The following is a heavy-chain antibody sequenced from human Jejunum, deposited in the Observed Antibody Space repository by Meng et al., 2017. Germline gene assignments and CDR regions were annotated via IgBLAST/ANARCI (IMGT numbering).Heavy chain of an antibody. D-gene: IGHD3-10*01. Sequence: QVRLQKAGPGLVKPSQTLSLTCTVSGDSFNSPDYYWSWIRQPPEKGLEWIGYIYYSGSTYYNPSLKSRVSISGDTSNKQFSLKLTSVTAADTAVYYCMSHERSGRYSTNWFDPWGQGTLVTVSS. J-gene: IGHJ5*02. V-gene: IGHV4-30-4*01. CDR1: GDSFNSPDYY. CDR2: IYYSGST. CDR3: MSHERSGRYSTNWFDP.